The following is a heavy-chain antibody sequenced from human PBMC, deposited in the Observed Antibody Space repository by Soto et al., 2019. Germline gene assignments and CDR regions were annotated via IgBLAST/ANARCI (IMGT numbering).Heavy chain of an antibody. V-gene: IGHV1-8*01. CDR3: ARELWYYAFDI. CDR2: MNPNSGNT. CDR1: GYPFPSSD. D-gene: IGHD2-15*01. Sequence: ASVKVSCKASGYPFPSSDVNWVRQATGQGLEWMGWMNPNSGNTGYAQKFQGRVTMTRNTSINTAYMELSSLRSEDTAVYYCARELWYYAFDIWGQGTRVTVAS. J-gene: IGHJ3*02.